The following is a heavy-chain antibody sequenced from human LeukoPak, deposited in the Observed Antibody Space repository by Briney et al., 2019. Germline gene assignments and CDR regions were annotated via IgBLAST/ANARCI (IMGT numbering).Heavy chain of an antibody. CDR1: GFTFSSYW. V-gene: IGHV3-7*01. D-gene: IGHD4-17*01. CDR2: IKQDASAK. Sequence: GGSLRLSCAASGFTFSSYWMSWVRQAPGKGLEWVANIKQDASAKYYVDSVKGRFTISRDNGKNSLYLQMNSVRAEDMAVYYCARDGAYGDYAPFDYWGQGSQVIVSS. J-gene: IGHJ4*02. CDR3: ARDGAYGDYAPFDY.